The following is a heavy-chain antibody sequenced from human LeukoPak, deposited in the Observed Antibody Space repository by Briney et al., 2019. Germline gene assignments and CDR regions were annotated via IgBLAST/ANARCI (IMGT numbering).Heavy chain of an antibody. J-gene: IGHJ4*02. CDR3: ARVLDYGEVDY. V-gene: IGHV3-21*01. Sequence: PGGSLRLSCAASGFTFSSYSMNWVRQAPGKGLEWVSSISSSSYIYYADSVKGRFTISRDNAKNSLYLQMNSLRAEDTAVYYCARVLDYGEVDYWGQGTLVTVSS. CDR2: ISSSSYI. CDR1: GFTFSSYS. D-gene: IGHD4-17*01.